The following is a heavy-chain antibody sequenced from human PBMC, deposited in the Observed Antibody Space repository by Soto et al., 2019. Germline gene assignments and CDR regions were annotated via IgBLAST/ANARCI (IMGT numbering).Heavy chain of an antibody. CDR1: GGSLSSYY. CDR3: ARAPPYCSGGSCFDY. V-gene: IGHV4-59*01. J-gene: IGHJ4*02. D-gene: IGHD2-15*01. CDR2: IYYSGST. Sequence: SETLSLPCTVSGGSLSSYYWSWIRQPSGKGLEWIGNIYYSGSTNYNPSLKSRVTISIDTSKNQFSLKLSSVTAADVAVYYCARAPPYCSGGSCFDYWGQGTLVTVSS.